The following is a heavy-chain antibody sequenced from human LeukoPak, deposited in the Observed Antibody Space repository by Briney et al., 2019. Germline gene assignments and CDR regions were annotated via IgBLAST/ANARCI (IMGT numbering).Heavy chain of an antibody. V-gene: IGHV3-7*05. Sequence: PGGSLRLSCAASGFTFSSKWMSWVRQAPGKGLEWVANIKQDGTGKYYADSVKGRFTISRDNAKNSLYLQMNSLRAEDTAVYSWARAQDCRGETCHFDYGGQGTLVTVSS. J-gene: IGHJ4*02. D-gene: IGHD2-15*01. CDR3: ARAQDCRGETCHFDY. CDR2: IKQDGTGK. CDR1: GFTFSSKW.